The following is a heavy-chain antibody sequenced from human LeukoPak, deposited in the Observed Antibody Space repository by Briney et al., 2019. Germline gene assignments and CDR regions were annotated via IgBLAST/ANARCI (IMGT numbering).Heavy chain of an antibody. D-gene: IGHD2-21*02. CDR1: GGSFSGYY. J-gene: IGHJ5*02. CDR3: ARNCGGDCYSLTWFDP. Sequence: SETLSLTCAVYGGSFSGYYWSWIRRPPGKGLEWIGYIYYSGSTNYNPSLKSRVTISVDTSKNQFSLKLSSVTAADTAVYYCARNCGGDCYSLTWFDPWGQGALVTVSS. V-gene: IGHV4-59*01. CDR2: IYYSGST.